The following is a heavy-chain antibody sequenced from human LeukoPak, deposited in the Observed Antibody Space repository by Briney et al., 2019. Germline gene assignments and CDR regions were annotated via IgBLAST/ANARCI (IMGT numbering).Heavy chain of an antibody. Sequence: PGGSLRLSCAASGFTFSSYAMSWVRQAPGKGLEWVSGLIGSGDNTYYADSVKGRFTISRDNAKNSLYLQMNSLRAEDTAVYYCARDSIDSSWYGIYYFDYWGQGTLVTVSS. CDR3: ARDSIDSSWYGIYYFDY. D-gene: IGHD6-13*01. CDR1: GFTFSSYA. V-gene: IGHV3-23*01. CDR2: LIGSGDNT. J-gene: IGHJ4*02.